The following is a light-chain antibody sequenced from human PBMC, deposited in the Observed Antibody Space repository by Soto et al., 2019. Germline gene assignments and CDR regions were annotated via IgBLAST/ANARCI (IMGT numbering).Light chain of an antibody. J-gene: IGKJ4*01. Sequence: DIQMTVTPSTPYASVGDIVIITCRASQSISSWLAWYQQKPGKVPNLLMSDASNLQSGVPSRFSGSGSGTEFTLTIRNLQPDDFATYYCQQYNTYPHNFCGGAKVDIK. CDR2: DAS. CDR1: QSISSW. CDR3: QQYNTYPHN. V-gene: IGKV1-5*01.